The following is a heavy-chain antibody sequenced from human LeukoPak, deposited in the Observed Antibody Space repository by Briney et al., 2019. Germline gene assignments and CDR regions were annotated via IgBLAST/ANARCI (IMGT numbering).Heavy chain of an antibody. CDR2: IYYSGST. CDR1: GGSISSSSYY. Sequence: SETLSLTCTVSGGSISSSSYYWGWIRQPPGKGLEWIGSIYYSGSTYYNPSLKSRVTISVDTSKNQFSLKLSSVTAADTAVYYSARVLDPIAAAGTFDYWGQGTLVTVSS. CDR3: ARVLDPIAAAGTFDY. J-gene: IGHJ4*02. V-gene: IGHV4-39*07. D-gene: IGHD6-13*01.